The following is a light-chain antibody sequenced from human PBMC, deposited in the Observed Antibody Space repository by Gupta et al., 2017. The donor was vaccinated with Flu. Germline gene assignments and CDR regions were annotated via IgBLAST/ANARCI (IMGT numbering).Light chain of an antibody. CDR1: QSISSW. CDR2: KAS. CDR3: QQYNSYSWT. Sequence: PSTLSASVGDRVTITCRDSQSISSWLAWELQKPGKAPKLLSYKASNLENGVPSRFSGRGSGTEFTLTISSLQPDDFATYYGQQYNSYSWTCGQGTRVDIK. J-gene: IGKJ1*01. V-gene: IGKV1-5*03.